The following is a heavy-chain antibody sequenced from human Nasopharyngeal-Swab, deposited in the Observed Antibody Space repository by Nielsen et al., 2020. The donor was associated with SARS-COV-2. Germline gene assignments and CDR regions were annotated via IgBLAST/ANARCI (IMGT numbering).Heavy chain of an antibody. J-gene: IGHJ4*02. Sequence: WIRQPPGKGLEWVSAISGSGGSTYYADSVKGRFTISRDNSKNTLYLQMNNLRAEDTAVYYCAKQRYCSSTSCYGGGFDYWGQGTLVTVSS. D-gene: IGHD2-2*01. V-gene: IGHV3-23*01. CDR3: AKQRYCSSTSCYGGGFDY. CDR2: ISGSGGST.